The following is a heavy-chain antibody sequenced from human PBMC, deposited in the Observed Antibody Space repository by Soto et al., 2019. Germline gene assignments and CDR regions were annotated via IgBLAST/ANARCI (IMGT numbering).Heavy chain of an antibody. D-gene: IGHD3-3*01. CDR3: ARDLTAYYDFWSGYPALYYYYYGMDV. Sequence: PSQTLSLTCAISGDSVSSNSAAWNWIRQSPSRGLEWLGRTYYRSKWYNDYAVSVKSRITINPDTSKNQFSLQLNSVTPEDTAVYYCARDLTAYYDFWSGYPALYYYYYGMDVWGQGTTVTASS. CDR1: GDSVSSNSAA. CDR2: TYYRSKWYN. V-gene: IGHV6-1*01. J-gene: IGHJ6*02.